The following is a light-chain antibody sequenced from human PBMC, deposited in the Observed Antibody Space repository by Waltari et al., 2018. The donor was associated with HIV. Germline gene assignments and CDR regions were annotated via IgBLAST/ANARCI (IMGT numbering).Light chain of an antibody. CDR2: DAS. J-gene: IGKJ5*01. CDR3: QQRYNWPAIT. V-gene: IGKV3-11*01. CDR1: QSVSSY. Sequence: EIVLTQSPATLSLSPGERATLSCRASQSVSSYLAWYQQKPGQAPRLLISDASNRATDIPARFSGSGSGTDFTLTISSLEPEDFAVYYCQQRYNWPAITFGQGTRLEIK.